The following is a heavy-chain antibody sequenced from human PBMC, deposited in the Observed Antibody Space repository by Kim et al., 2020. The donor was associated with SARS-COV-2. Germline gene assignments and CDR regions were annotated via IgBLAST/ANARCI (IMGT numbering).Heavy chain of an antibody. CDR1: GGSFSGYY. CDR3: ARGGGIAVAGTPVEYSYF. J-gene: IGHJ4*01. V-gene: IGHV4-34*01. CDR2: INHSGST. D-gene: IGHD6-19*01. Sequence: SETLSLTCAVYGGSFSGYYWSWIRQPPGKGLEWIGEINHSGSTNYNPSLKSRVTISVDTSKNQFSLKLSSVTAADTAVYYCARGGGIAVAGTPVEYSYF.